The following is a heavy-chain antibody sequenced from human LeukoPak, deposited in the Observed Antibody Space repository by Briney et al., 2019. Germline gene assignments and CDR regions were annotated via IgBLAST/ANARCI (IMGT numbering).Heavy chain of an antibody. CDR1: GGSVSSGSYY. D-gene: IGHD5-12*01. CDR3: AREYSGYDDDAFDI. V-gene: IGHV4-61*01. CDR2: IYYCGST. Sequence: SETLSLTCTVSGGSVSSGSYYWSWIRQPPGKGLEWIGYIYYCGSTNYNPSLKSRVTISVDTSKNQFSLKLSSVTAADTAVYCCAREYSGYDDDAFDIWGQGTMVTVSS. J-gene: IGHJ3*02.